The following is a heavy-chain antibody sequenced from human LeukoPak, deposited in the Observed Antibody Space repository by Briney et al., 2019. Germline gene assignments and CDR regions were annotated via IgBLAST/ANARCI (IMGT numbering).Heavy chain of an antibody. CDR1: GLTFGIYA. V-gene: IGHV3-23*01. CDR3: ARDLYLRFLGPFDS. J-gene: IGHJ4*02. D-gene: IGHD3-3*01. Sequence: GGSLGLSCAGSGLTFGIYALNWFRQAPGEGLEWVSGLSANGRIVNYADSVKGRFTISRDNAKNTLSLQMNNLRAEDTAVYHCARDLYLRFLGPFDSWGQGTLVTVSS. CDR2: LSANGRIV.